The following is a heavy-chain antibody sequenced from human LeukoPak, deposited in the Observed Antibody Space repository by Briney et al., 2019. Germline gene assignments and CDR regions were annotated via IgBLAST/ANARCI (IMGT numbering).Heavy chain of an antibody. CDR3: VFPHYYDSYGHPLAFDM. Sequence: QTGGSLRLSCAASGFTFSSYSMNWVRQAPGKGLEWVSYISSSSSTIYYADSVKGRFTISRDNAKNSLYLQMNSLRAEDTAVYYCVFPHYYDSYGHPLAFDMWGQGTMVTVSS. CDR2: ISSSSSTI. V-gene: IGHV3-48*01. CDR1: GFTFSSYS. D-gene: IGHD3-22*01. J-gene: IGHJ3*02.